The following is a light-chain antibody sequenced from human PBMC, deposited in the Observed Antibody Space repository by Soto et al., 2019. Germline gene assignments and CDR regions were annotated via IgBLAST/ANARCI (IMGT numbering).Light chain of an antibody. V-gene: IGKV1-39*01. CDR3: QHGDTTPRT. CDR1: QSISTN. CDR2: AAS. J-gene: IGKJ1*01. Sequence: DIQMTQSPSSLSASVGDRVTITCRASQSISTNLNWYQQKPGKAPHLLIYAASTLQSGVTSSFSGRGPSTDFNLTISGPQPDYWATYHCQHGDTTPRTFGKGTKVESK.